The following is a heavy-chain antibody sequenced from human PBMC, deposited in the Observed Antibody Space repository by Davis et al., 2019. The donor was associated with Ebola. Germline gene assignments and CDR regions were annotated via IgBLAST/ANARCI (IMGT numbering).Heavy chain of an antibody. Sequence: MPSETLSLTCTVSGGSIISSSSYWGWIRQPPRKGPEWIGSIYYSGSTYYNPSLKSRVTISVDTSKNQFSLKLSSVTAADTAVYYCARVQAYGDEDWGQGTLVTVSS. CDR2: IYYSGST. J-gene: IGHJ4*02. CDR3: ARVQAYGDED. D-gene: IGHD4-17*01. CDR1: GGSIISSSSY. V-gene: IGHV4-39*01.